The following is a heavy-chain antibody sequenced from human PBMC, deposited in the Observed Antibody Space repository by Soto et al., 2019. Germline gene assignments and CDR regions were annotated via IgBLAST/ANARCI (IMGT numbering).Heavy chain of an antibody. V-gene: IGHV1-69*06. Sequence: QVRLEQSGAEVKKPGSSVRVSCQASGGAFTSYPIHWVRQAPGQGLEWMGVIDPIVDTSNLAENFKTRLTLTADTSTKTVYMDLTSLRSDDTAIYFCATYPRPYKWTDIWGRGTQLTVSS. J-gene: IGHJ4*02. CDR2: IDPIVDTS. D-gene: IGHD1-20*01. CDR1: GGAFTSYP. CDR3: ATYPRPYKWTDI.